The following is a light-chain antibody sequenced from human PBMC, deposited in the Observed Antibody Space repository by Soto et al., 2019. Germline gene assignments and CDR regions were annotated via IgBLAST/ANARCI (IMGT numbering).Light chain of an antibody. CDR2: STS. V-gene: IGLV8-61*01. J-gene: IGLJ3*02. CDR3: VLYMGSGVWV. CDR1: SGSVSTNYY. Sequence: QTVVTQEPSFSVSPGGTVTLTYGLSSGSVSTNYYPTWYQQTPGQAPRTLIYSTSTRSSGVPDRFSGSILGNKAALTITGAQADDESHYYCVLYMGSGVWVFGGGTKVTVL.